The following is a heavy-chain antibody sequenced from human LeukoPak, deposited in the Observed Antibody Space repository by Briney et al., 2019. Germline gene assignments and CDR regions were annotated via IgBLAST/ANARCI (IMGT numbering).Heavy chain of an antibody. J-gene: IGHJ4*02. CDR1: GYTFTSYG. CDR2: ISAYNGNT. D-gene: IGHD3-10*01. V-gene: IGHV1-18*01. CDR3: ARAYYYGSGSYYNPFDY. Sequence: AASVKVSCKASGYTFTSYGISWVRQAPGQGLEWMGWISAYNGNTNYAQKLQGRVTMTTDTSTSTAYMELRSLRSDDTAVYYCARAYYYGSGSYYNPFDYWGQGTLVTVSS.